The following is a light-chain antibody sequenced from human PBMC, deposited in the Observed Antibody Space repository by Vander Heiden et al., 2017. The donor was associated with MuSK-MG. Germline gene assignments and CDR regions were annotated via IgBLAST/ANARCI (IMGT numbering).Light chain of an antibody. CDR1: QSVSSY. Sequence: EIVLTQSPATLPLSPGASATLSCRASQSVSSYLAWYQQKPRQAPRLLIYDAATSATCIPARCSGSGSGTDFTLTISSLEPEEFAGYYCQQRSNWPPWTFGQGTKVEIK. V-gene: IGKV3-11*01. J-gene: IGKJ1*01. CDR3: QQRSNWPPWT. CDR2: DAA.